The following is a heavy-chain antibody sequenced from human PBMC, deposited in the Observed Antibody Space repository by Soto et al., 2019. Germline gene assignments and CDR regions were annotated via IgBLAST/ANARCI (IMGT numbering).Heavy chain of an antibody. J-gene: IGHJ4*02. V-gene: IGHV3-23*01. D-gene: IGHD3-10*01. Sequence: GSLSLSCVASGITFVSRAMSWVRQAPGEGLEWVSTITDSGGDAKYADSVRGRFAISRDNSKKTLYLQMSSLTAEDSAIYYCARGSTDSYPGSRIFDFWGRGTLVTVSS. CDR1: GITFVSRA. CDR2: ITDSGGDA. CDR3: ARGSTDSYPGSRIFDF.